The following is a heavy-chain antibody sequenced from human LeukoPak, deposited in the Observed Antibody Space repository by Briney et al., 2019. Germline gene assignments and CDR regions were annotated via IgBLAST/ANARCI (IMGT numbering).Heavy chain of an antibody. CDR3: ATSQTTSGRYGNAFDI. D-gene: IGHD6-19*01. V-gene: IGHV3-7*01. CDR2: IKQDGSEK. J-gene: IGHJ3*02. CDR1: AFTFSSYW. Sequence: PEGSLRPSCAASAFTFSSYWMCWVRQAPGKGLEWVANIKQDGSEKYYVDSVKGRFTIYRDNAKNSLHLQMNSLRGEDTALYYCATSQTTSGRYGNAFDIWGQGTMVTVSS.